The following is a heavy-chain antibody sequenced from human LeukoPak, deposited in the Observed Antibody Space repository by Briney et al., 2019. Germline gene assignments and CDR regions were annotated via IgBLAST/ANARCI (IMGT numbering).Heavy chain of an antibody. CDR1: GGSFSGYY. CDR3: ARGYLWFDY. Sequence: KTSETLSLTCAVYGGSFSGYYWSWIRQPPGKGLEWIGEINHSGSTNYNPSLKSRVTISVDTSKNQFSLKLSSVTAADTAVYYCARGYLWFDYWGQGTLVTVSS. J-gene: IGHJ5*01. V-gene: IGHV4-34*01. CDR2: INHSGST.